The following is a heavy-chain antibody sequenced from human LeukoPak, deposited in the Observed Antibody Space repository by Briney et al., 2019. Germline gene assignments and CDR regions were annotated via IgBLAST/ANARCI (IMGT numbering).Heavy chain of an antibody. CDR1: GFTFSDYY. Sequence: PGGSLRLSCAASGFTFSDYYMSWIRQAPGKGLEWVSYISSSGSTIYYADSVKGRFTISRDNAKNSLYLQMNSLRAEDTAVYYCARAPTAILTYYFDSWGQGTVVTVSS. J-gene: IGHJ4*02. CDR2: ISSSGSTI. CDR3: ARAPTAILTYYFDS. D-gene: IGHD2/OR15-2a*01. V-gene: IGHV3-11*04.